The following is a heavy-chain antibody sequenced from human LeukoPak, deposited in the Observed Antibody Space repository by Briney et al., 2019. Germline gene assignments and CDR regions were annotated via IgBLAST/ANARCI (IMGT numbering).Heavy chain of an antibody. CDR3: AREAYYYDSSGYYDGPRGGYYYYGMDV. CDR1: GLTVSRKY. D-gene: IGHD3-22*01. CDR2: IYSGGST. V-gene: IGHV3-53*01. J-gene: IGHJ6*02. Sequence: PGGSLRLSCAASGLTVSRKYMSWVRQAPGKGLEWVSVIYSGGSTYYADSVKGRFTISRDNSKNTLYLQMNSLRAEDTAVYYCAREAYYYDSSGYYDGPRGGYYYYGMDVWGQGTTVTVSS.